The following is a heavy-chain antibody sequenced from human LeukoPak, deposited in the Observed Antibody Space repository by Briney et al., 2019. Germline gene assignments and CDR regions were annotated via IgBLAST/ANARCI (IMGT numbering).Heavy chain of an antibody. CDR2: IIPIFGTA. CDR1: GGTFSSYA. J-gene: IGHJ6*03. D-gene: IGHD2-2*01. CDR3: ARGGSYQLLAVYYYYYMDV. Sequence: GASVKVSCKASGGTFSSYAISWVRQAPGQGLEWMGGIIPIFGTANYAQKFQGRVTITADESTSTAYMELSSLRSEDTAVYYCARGGSYQLLAVYYYYYMDVWGKGTTVTVSS. V-gene: IGHV1-69*13.